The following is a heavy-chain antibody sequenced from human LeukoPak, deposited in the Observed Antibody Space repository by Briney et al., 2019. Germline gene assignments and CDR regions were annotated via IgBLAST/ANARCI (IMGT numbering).Heavy chain of an antibody. CDR1: GFTFSSYW. CDR2: ISGSGGST. CDR3: AKDLALSSFGELDPYYYYMDV. V-gene: IGHV3-23*01. Sequence: QPGGSLRLSCAASGFTFSSYWMSWVRQAPGKGLEWVSAISGSGGSTYYADSVKGRFTISRDNSKNTLYLQMNSLRAEDTAVYYCAKDLALSSFGELDPYYYYMDVWGKGTTVTVSS. J-gene: IGHJ6*03. D-gene: IGHD3-10*01.